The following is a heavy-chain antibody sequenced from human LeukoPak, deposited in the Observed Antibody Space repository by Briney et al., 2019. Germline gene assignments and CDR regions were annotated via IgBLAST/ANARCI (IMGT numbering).Heavy chain of an antibody. CDR3: ARDREYSSHVGAIDY. V-gene: IGHV1-46*01. CDR2: INPSVGST. D-gene: IGHD6-6*01. J-gene: IGHJ4*02. Sequence: ASVKVSCKASGYTFTSYYMHWVRQAPGQGLEWMGIINPSVGSTSYAQRFQGRVTMTRDTSTSTVYMELSSLRSEDTAVYYCARDREYSSHVGAIDYWGQGTLVTVSS. CDR1: GYTFTSYY.